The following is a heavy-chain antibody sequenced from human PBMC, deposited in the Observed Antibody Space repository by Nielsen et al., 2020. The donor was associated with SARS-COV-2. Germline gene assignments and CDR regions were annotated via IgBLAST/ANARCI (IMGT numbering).Heavy chain of an antibody. CDR1: GFTFSSYE. Sequence: GESLKISCAASGFTFSSYEMNWVRQAPGKGLEWVSSISSSSSYIYYADSVKGRFTISRDNAKNSLYLQMNSLRAEDTAVYYCARLTTVTTFGLIDIWGQGTMVTVSS. CDR3: ARLTTVTTFGLIDI. D-gene: IGHD4-17*01. CDR2: ISSSSSYI. J-gene: IGHJ3*02. V-gene: IGHV3-21*01.